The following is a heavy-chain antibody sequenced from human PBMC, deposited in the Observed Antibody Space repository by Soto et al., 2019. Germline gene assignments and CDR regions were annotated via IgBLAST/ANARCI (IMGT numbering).Heavy chain of an antibody. V-gene: IGHV1-69*08. J-gene: IGHJ6*02. CDR2: IIPILGIA. D-gene: IGHD1-1*01. Sequence: QVQLVQSGAEVKKPGSSVMVSCKASGGTFSSYTISWVRQAPGQGLEWMGRIIPILGIANYAQKFQGRVTITADKSTSTAYMELSSLRSEDTAVYYCARDTTYYYGMDVWGQGTTVTVSS. CDR1: GGTFSSYT. CDR3: ARDTTYYYGMDV.